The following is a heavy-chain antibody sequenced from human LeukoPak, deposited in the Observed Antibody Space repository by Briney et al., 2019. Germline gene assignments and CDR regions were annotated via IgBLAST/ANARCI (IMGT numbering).Heavy chain of an antibody. D-gene: IGHD3-10*01. Sequence: GGSLRLSCAVAGFTFSSYAMSWVRQAPGKGLEWVSTISGSGGSTYYADSVKGRFTISRDDSKNTLYLQMNSLRAEDTAVYYCAKTSYGSGSYYPDYWGQGTLVTVSS. V-gene: IGHV3-23*01. CDR3: AKTSYGSGSYYPDY. CDR1: GFTFSSYA. J-gene: IGHJ4*02. CDR2: ISGSGGST.